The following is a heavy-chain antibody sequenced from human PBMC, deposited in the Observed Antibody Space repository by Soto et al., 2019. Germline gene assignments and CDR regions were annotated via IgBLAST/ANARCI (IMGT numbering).Heavy chain of an antibody. CDR2: IYYSGST. V-gene: IGHV4-31*03. CDR1: GGSISSGGYY. J-gene: IGHJ4*02. D-gene: IGHD3-22*01. Sequence: SETLSLTCTVSGGSISSGGYYWSWIRQHPGKGLEWIGYIYYSGSTYYNPSLKSRVTISVDTSKNQFSLKLSSVTAADTAVYYCARGRFYYDSSGYYYPFDYWGQGTLVTVS. CDR3: ARGRFYYDSSGYYYPFDY.